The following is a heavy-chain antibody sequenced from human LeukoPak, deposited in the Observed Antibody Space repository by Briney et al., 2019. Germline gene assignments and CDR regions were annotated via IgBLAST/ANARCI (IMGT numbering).Heavy chain of an antibody. Sequence: SETLSLTCTVSGGSISSYYWSWIRQPPGKGLEWIGYIHFSGSTSYNPSLKSRVTISVDTSKNHFSLKLSSVTAADTAIYYCARSFYGGNSDYWGQGTLLTVSS. CDR2: IHFSGST. CDR1: GGSISSYY. CDR3: ARSFYGGNSDY. V-gene: IGHV4-59*01. J-gene: IGHJ4*02. D-gene: IGHD4-23*01.